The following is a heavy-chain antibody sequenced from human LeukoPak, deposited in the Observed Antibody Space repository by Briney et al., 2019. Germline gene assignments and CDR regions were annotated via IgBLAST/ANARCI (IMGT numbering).Heavy chain of an antibody. CDR2: IFYNGVT. J-gene: IGHJ4*02. CDR1: GVSLINYY. CDR3: ARHDNVPVIRRGFDF. D-gene: IGHD2-21*02. Sequence: SETLSLTCTGSGVSLINYYWSWIRQPPRKGLEWIGYIFYNGVTYYNPSLKSRVTISVDTSKNQFSLHLNSVTAADSALYFCARHDNVPVIRRGFDFWGQGTLVTVSS. V-gene: IGHV4-59*08.